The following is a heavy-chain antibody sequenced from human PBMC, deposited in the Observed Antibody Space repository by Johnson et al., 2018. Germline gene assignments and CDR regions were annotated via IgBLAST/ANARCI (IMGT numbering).Heavy chain of an antibody. CDR1: GFTFSSYS. CDR2: ISSSSSYI. Sequence: EVQLLESGGGLVKPGGSLRLSCAASGFTFSSYSMNWVRQAPGKGLEWVSSISSSSSYIYYADSVKGRFTISRDNAKNSLYLQMNSLRAEDTAVYYCARDAEYSCSSGYYYRWYFDLWGRGTLVTVSS. CDR3: ARDAEYSCSSGYYYRWYFDL. V-gene: IGHV3-21*01. J-gene: IGHJ2*01. D-gene: IGHD3-22*01.